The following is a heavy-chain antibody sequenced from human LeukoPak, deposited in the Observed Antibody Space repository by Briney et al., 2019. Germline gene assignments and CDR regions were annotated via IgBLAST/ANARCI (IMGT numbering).Heavy chain of an antibody. D-gene: IGHD5-12*01. CDR2: IYSGGST. Sequence: GGSLRLSCAASGFTVSSNYMSWVRQAPGKGLEWVSVIYSGGSTYYADSVKGRFTISRDNSKNTLYLQMNSLRAEDTAVYYCARGALRLYYFDYWGQGTLVTVSS. J-gene: IGHJ4*02. CDR3: ARGALRLYYFDY. V-gene: IGHV3-53*01. CDR1: GFTVSSNY.